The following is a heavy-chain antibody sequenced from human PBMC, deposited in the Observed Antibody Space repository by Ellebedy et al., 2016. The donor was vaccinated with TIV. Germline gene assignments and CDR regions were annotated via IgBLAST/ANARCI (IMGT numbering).Heavy chain of an antibody. CDR3: TGGSYES. Sequence: SETLSLXCTVSAGSFTDHYCSWIRQPPGGGLEWIGYIYYTGSTNYSPSLKSRVTMSVDRTKNQFSLKLSSVTAADTAVYYCTGGSYESWGQGTLVTVSS. CDR2: IYYTGST. CDR1: AGSFTDHY. J-gene: IGHJ5*02. V-gene: IGHV4-59*08. D-gene: IGHD2-21*01.